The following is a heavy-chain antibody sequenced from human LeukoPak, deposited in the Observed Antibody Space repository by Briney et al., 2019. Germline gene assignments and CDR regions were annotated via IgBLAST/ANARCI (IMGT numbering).Heavy chain of an antibody. CDR3: ARGRTRYCSGGSCYLWFDP. CDR1: GGSFSGYY. J-gene: IGHJ5*02. Sequence: SETLSLTCVVYGGSFSGYYWSWIRQPPGKGLGWIGEINHSGSTNYNPSLKSRVTISVDTSKNQFSLKLSSVTAADTAVYYCARGRTRYCSGGSCYLWFDPWGQGTLVTVSS. V-gene: IGHV4-34*01. CDR2: INHSGST. D-gene: IGHD2-15*01.